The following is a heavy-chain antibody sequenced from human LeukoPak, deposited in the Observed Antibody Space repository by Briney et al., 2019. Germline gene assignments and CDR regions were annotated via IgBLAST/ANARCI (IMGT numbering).Heavy chain of an antibody. Sequence: ASVKVSCKASGYTFTSHDINWVRQATGQGLEWMGWISAYNGNTNYAQKLQGRVTMTTDTSTSTAYMELRSLRSDDTAVYYCARYQRDRDPDYWGQGTLVTVSS. CDR1: GYTFTSHD. D-gene: IGHD1-14*01. V-gene: IGHV1-18*01. CDR2: ISAYNGNT. CDR3: ARYQRDRDPDY. J-gene: IGHJ4*02.